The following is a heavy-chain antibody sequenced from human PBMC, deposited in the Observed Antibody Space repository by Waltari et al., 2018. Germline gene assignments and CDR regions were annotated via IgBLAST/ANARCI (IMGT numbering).Heavy chain of an antibody. Sequence: VRQAPGKGLEWVAGINWNSGSIGYGDSVKGRFTISRDNARNSLYLQMNSLTAEDTALYYCVKKNDEVYDRNGLVYDAFDMWGQGTMVSVSS. J-gene: IGHJ3*02. D-gene: IGHD3-22*01. CDR2: INWNSGSI. CDR3: VKKNDEVYDRNGLVYDAFDM. V-gene: IGHV3-9*01.